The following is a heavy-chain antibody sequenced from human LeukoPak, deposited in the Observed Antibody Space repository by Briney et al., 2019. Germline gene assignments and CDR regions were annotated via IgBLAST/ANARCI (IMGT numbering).Heavy chain of an antibody. CDR1: GCSISSYY. V-gene: IGHV4-4*07. CDR2: IYTSGST. CDR3: ARVGSYINIVATTPYYYYMDV. D-gene: IGHD5-12*01. Sequence: WETLCLTCTASGCSISSYYMSWIRQAPGKGLEWIGRIYTSGSTKYNPSLKSRVTISFNTSNNQLSLKLISMTAADTAVLYCARVGSYINIVATTPYYYYMDVWGKGTTDTVSS. J-gene: IGHJ6*03.